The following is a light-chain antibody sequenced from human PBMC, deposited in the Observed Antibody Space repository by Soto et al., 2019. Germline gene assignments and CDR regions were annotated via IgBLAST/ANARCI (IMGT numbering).Light chain of an antibody. V-gene: IGKV3-20*01. CDR2: GAS. CDR3: QHYGGSFT. CDR1: ESVSSVY. Sequence: EIVLTQSPGTLSLSPGERATLSCRARESVSSVYLAWYQHKPGQAPRLLIFGASSRATAIPDRFSGSGSGTDFTLTISRLEPEDFAVYYCQHYGGSFTFGQGTRLEIK. J-gene: IGKJ5*01.